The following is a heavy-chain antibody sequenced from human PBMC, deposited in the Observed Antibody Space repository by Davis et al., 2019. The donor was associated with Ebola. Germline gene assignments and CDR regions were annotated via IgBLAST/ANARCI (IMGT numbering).Heavy chain of an antibody. Sequence: WIRQPPGKALEWLARIDWDDDKFYSTSLKTRLTISKDTSKNQVVLTMTNMDPVDTATYYCARNLNHCSSTSCYGGAFDIWGQGTMVTVSS. CDR3: ARNLNHCSSTSCYGGAFDI. V-gene: IGHV2-70*04. J-gene: IGHJ3*02. D-gene: IGHD2-2*01. CDR2: IDWDDDK.